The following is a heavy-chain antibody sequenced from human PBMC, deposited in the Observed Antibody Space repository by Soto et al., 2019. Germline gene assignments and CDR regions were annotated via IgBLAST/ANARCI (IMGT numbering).Heavy chain of an antibody. V-gene: IGHV3-23*01. CDR3: ARGLQYDYDNSPYYFDS. D-gene: IGHD3-22*01. CDR2: ISGGGGST. Sequence: EVQLLDSGGGLVQPGGSLRLSCAASGFTFSSYAMSWVRQAPGKGLEWVSDISGGGGSTYYADSVKGRLTIPRANSKNTMYLQMNSLRAEATAVYYCARGLQYDYDNSPYYFDSWGQGTRVTVSS. J-gene: IGHJ4*02. CDR1: GFTFSSYA.